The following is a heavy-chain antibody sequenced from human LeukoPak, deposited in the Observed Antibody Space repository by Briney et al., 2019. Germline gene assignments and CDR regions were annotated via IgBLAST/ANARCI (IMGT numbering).Heavy chain of an antibody. CDR1: GFTFDDYA. D-gene: IGHD3-10*01. CDR2: ISWNSGSI. Sequence: GGSLRLSCAASGFTFDDYAMHWVRQAPGKGLEWVSGISWNSGSIGYVDSVKGRFTISRDNAKNSLYLQMNSLRAEDTAVYYCAREIFVTMVRGAFIDYWGQGTLVTVSA. J-gene: IGHJ4*02. CDR3: AREIFVTMVRGAFIDY. V-gene: IGHV3-9*01.